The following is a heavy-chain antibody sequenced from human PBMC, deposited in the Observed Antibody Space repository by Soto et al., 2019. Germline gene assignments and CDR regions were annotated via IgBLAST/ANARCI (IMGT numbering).Heavy chain of an antibody. V-gene: IGHV3-23*01. CDR3: AKESRAECYSDSDS. Sequence: PGGSLRLSCAASGFTFSSYAMTWVRQAPGKGLEWVSGISGSGVSTYYADSVKGRFTISRDNSKNTLYLQMNSLRAEDTALYYCAKESRAECYSDSDSWGQRTLVTVSS. CDR2: ISGSGVST. CDR1: GFTFSSYA. D-gene: IGHD2-21*01. J-gene: IGHJ4*02.